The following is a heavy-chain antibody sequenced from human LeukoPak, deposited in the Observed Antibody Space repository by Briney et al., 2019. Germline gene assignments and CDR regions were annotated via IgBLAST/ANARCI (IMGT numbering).Heavy chain of an antibody. CDR1: GGSLSGYY. D-gene: IGHD3-22*01. Sequence: SETLSLTCAVSGGSLSGYYWNWIRQPPGKGLEWIGESNHIGDTNYRASVKNRINILVDTSKNQVTLSLTSVTAADTAVYYCAGLVGRYSSGLYYYYFDYWGQGTLVTVSS. CDR2: SNHIGDT. V-gene: IGHV4-34*01. CDR3: AGLVGRYSSGLYYYYFDY. J-gene: IGHJ4*02.